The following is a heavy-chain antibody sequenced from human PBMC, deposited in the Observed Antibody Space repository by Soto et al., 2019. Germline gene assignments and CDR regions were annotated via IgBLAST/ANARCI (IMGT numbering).Heavy chain of an antibody. CDR3: ARIGDYYYDFLDF. Sequence: PSETLSLTCAVYGGSFSGYYWSWIRQPPGKGLEGIGEINHSGSTNYNPSLKSRVTISVDTSKNQFSLKLSSVTAADTAVYYCARIGDYYYDFLDFWGKGTTVIVSS. D-gene: IGHD4-17*01. V-gene: IGHV4-34*01. CDR2: INHSGST. CDR1: GGSFSGYY. J-gene: IGHJ6*03.